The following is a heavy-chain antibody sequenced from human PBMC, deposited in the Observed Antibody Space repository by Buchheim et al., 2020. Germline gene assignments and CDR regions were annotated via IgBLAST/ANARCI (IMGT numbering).Heavy chain of an antibody. J-gene: IGHJ4*02. Sequence: QVQLVESGGGVVQPGRSLRLSCAASGFTFSSYGMHWVRQAPGKGLEWVAVISYDGSNKYYADSVKGRFTISRDNSKNTLYLQMNSLRAEDTAVYYCAKDQDVAAAGTALFDYWGQGTL. CDR1: GFTFSSYG. CDR2: ISYDGSNK. V-gene: IGHV3-30*18. D-gene: IGHD6-13*01. CDR3: AKDQDVAAAGTALFDY.